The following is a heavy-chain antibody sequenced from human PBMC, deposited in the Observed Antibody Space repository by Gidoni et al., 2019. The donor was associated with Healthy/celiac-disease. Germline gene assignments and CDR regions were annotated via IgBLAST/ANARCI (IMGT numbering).Heavy chain of an antibody. J-gene: IGHJ2*01. CDR2: IYTSGST. CDR1: GGSISSYY. CDR3: ATGTGYSSSWYPAYWYFDL. Sequence: QVQLQESGPGLVKPSETLSLTCTVSGGSISSYYWSWIRQPAGKGLEWIGRIYTSGSTNYNPSLKSRVTMSVDTSKNQFSLKLSSVTAADTAVYYCATGTGYSSSWYPAYWYFDLWGRGTLVTVSS. D-gene: IGHD6-13*01. V-gene: IGHV4-4*07.